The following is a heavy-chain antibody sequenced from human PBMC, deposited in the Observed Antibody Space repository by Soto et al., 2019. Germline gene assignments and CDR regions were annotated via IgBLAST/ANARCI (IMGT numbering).Heavy chain of an antibody. CDR2: ISSSSSTI. V-gene: IGHV3-48*02. CDR1: GFTFSSYS. CDR3: AGYLVGATFPGNYHYYGMDV. D-gene: IGHD1-26*01. Sequence: GGSLRLSCAASGFTFSSYSMNWVRQAPGKGLEWVSYISSSSSTIYYADSVKGRFTISRDNAKNSLYLQMNSLRDEDTAVYYCAGYLVGATFPGNYHYYGMDVWGQGTTVTVSS. J-gene: IGHJ6*02.